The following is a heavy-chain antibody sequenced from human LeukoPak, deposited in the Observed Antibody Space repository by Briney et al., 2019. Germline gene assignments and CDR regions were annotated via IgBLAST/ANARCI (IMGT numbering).Heavy chain of an antibody. Sequence: GASVKVSCKASGYTFTGHNIHWVRQAPGQGLEWMGWINPNSGDTKNEQKFQGRVTMTRDTSISTAYMELRRLNSDDTAVYYCARGYCSGGSCYLDYWGQGTLATVSS. J-gene: IGHJ4*02. D-gene: IGHD2-15*01. CDR1: GYTFTGHN. V-gene: IGHV1-2*02. CDR2: INPNSGDT. CDR3: ARGYCSGGSCYLDY.